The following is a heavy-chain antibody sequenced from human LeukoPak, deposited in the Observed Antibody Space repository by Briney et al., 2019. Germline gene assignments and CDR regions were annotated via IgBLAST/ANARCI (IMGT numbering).Heavy chain of an antibody. D-gene: IGHD1-26*01. CDR3: ARPTIGNSGSTWDYFDY. J-gene: IGHJ4*02. CDR1: GYTFTTYS. Sequence: GASVKVSCKASGYTFTTYSISWVRQAPGQGLEWMGWINPNSGGTNYAQKFQGRVTMTRDTSISTAYMELSRLRSDDTAVYYCARPTIGNSGSTWDYFDYWGQGTLVTVSS. V-gene: IGHV1-2*02. CDR2: INPNSGGT.